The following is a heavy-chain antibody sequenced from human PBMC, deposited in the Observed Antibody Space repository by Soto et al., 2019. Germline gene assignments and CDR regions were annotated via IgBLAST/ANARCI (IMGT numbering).Heavy chain of an antibody. CDR3: ARGGYAAGDFSGNFDY. D-gene: IGHD3-16*02. J-gene: IGHJ4*02. V-gene: IGHV3-20*01. CDR1: GFTFDDYG. CDR2: INWSGEST. Sequence: GGSLRLSCEASGFTFDDYGISWVRQRPGKGLEWVSGINWSGESTGYADSVKGRFTISRDNTKNSLYLQMKSLTVEDTALYLCARGGYAAGDFSGNFDYWGQGALVTVSS.